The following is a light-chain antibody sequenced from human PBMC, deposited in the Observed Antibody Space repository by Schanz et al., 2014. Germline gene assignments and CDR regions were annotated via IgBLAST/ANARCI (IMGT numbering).Light chain of an antibody. CDR1: QGIRTW. V-gene: IGKV1-5*01. Sequence: DIQLTQSPSTLSAFVGDSVTITCRASQGIRTWLAWYQQKPGKAPKLLIHDASTLQSGVPSRFSGSGYGTEFTLTISSLQPDDFATYYCQQYNSYSYTFGQGTNLEIK. J-gene: IGKJ2*01. CDR2: DAS. CDR3: QQYNSYSYT.